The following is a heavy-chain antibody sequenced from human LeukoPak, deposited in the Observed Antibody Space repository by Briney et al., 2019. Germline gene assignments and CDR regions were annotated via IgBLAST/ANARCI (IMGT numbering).Heavy chain of an antibody. Sequence: GGSLRLSCAASGFTFSNAWMSWVRQAPGKGLEWVDRIKSKTDGGTTDYAAPVKGRFTISRDDSKNTLYLQMNSLKTEDTAVYYCTTNEYYYYYMGVWGKGTTVTVSS. V-gene: IGHV3-15*01. J-gene: IGHJ6*03. D-gene: IGHD1-1*01. CDR1: GFTFSNAW. CDR2: IKSKTDGGTT. CDR3: TTNEYYYYYMGV.